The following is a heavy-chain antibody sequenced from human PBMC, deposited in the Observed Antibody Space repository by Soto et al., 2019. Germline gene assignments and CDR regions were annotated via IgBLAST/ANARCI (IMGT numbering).Heavy chain of an antibody. V-gene: IGHV3-30-3*01. D-gene: IGHD2-2*01. Sequence: PGGSLRLSCAASGLTFSSYAMHWVRQAPGKGMEWVAVISYDGSNKYYADSVKGRFTISRDNSKNTLYLQMNSLRAEDTAVYYCARDYSFSYQMLPIDSYNGIDVRRQATTVTVYS. J-gene: IGHJ6*02. CDR3: ARDYSFSYQMLPIDSYNGIDV. CDR1: GLTFSSYA. CDR2: ISYDGSNK.